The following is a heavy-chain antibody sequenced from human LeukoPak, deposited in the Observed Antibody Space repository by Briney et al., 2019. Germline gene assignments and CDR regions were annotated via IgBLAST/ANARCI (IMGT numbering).Heavy chain of an antibody. CDR2: ISGGST. CDR3: AKPPDCSSTSCYLALFDY. J-gene: IGHJ4*02. CDR1: GFTVSIIE. Sequence: PGGSLRLSCAASGFTVSIIEMSWVRQAPGKGLEWVSSISGGSTYYADSRKGRFTISRDNSKNTLYLQMNSLRAADTAVYYCAKPPDCSSTSCYLALFDYWGQGTLVTVSS. D-gene: IGHD2-2*01. V-gene: IGHV3-38-3*01.